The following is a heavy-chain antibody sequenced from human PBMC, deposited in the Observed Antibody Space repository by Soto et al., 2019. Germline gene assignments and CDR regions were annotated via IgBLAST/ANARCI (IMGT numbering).Heavy chain of an antibody. CDR1: GDSVSSNSAA. CDR2: TYYRSKWYN. J-gene: IGHJ6*02. Sequence: SQTLSLTCALSGDSVSSNSAAWNWTRQSPSRGLEWLGRTYYRSKWYNDYAVSVKSRITINPDTSKNQFSLQLNSVTPEDTAVYYCARDCTNGVCYPSYHYGMDVWGQGTTVTVSS. D-gene: IGHD2-8*01. V-gene: IGHV6-1*01. CDR3: ARDCTNGVCYPSYHYGMDV.